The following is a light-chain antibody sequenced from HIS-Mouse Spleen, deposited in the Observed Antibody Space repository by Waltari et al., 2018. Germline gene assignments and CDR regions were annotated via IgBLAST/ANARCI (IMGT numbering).Light chain of an antibody. CDR1: SSTLVSNY. J-gene: IGLJ3*02. Sequence: QSVLTQPPSASGTPGQSVTIYCSGHSSTLVSNYVYLYQQLPGPAPNLHIYRNNQRPSGVPDRFPGSKSGTSTSLALSGLRFEDEADYYCAAWDDSLSGPVFGGGTKLTVL. CDR2: RNN. V-gene: IGLV1-47*01. CDR3: AAWDDSLSGPV.